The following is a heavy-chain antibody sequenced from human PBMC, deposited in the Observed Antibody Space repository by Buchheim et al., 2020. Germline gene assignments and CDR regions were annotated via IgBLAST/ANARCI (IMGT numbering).Heavy chain of an antibody. CDR2: ISGSDGST. Sequence: EVQLLESGGGLVQPGGSLRLSCAASGFTFSTYAMSWVRQAPGKGLEWVSSISGSDGSTYYADSVKGRFSISRDNSKNTRYLQMNSLRAEDTAVYYCAKDPAIAVNGYNFLFDYWGQGTL. D-gene: IGHD5-24*01. CDR3: AKDPAIAVNGYNFLFDY. CDR1: GFTFSTYA. J-gene: IGHJ4*02. V-gene: IGHV3-23*01.